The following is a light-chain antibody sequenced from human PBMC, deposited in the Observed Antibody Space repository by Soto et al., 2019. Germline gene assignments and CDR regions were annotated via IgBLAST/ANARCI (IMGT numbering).Light chain of an antibody. CDR3: QQTYTTPEIT. J-gene: IGKJ5*01. CDR2: AAS. V-gene: IGKV1-39*01. CDR1: HNTRGY. Sequence: DIQMTQSPSSLSASVRDRVTITCRASHNTRGYLNWYQQKPGKAPKLLIYAASNLQSGIPSRFSGSGSETDFTLTISSLQPEDFATYYCQQTYTTPEITFGQGTRLEIK.